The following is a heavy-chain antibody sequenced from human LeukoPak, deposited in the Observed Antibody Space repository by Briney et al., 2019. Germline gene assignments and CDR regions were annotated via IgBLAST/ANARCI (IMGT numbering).Heavy chain of an antibody. Sequence: ASVKVSCKVSGYTLTELSMHWVRQAPGKGLEWMGGFDPEDGETVYAQKFQGRVTMTEDTSTDTAYMELSSLRSEDTAVYYCATDLSSSWYLDAFDIWGQGTMVTVSS. J-gene: IGHJ3*02. D-gene: IGHD6-13*01. V-gene: IGHV1-24*01. CDR3: ATDLSSSWYLDAFDI. CDR1: GYTLTELS. CDR2: FDPEDGET.